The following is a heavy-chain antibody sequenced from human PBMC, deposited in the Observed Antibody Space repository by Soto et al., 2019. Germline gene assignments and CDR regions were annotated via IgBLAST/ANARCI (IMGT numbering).Heavy chain of an antibody. CDR3: ARVDYGANDY. Sequence: QVQLVQSGAEVKKPGSSVKVSRKASGGTFSSYAISWVRQAHGQGLEWMGGIIPIFGTANYAQKFQGRVTITADESTSTADMELSSLRAEDTAVYYCARVDYGANDYWCQGTLVTVSS. CDR1: GGTFSSYA. J-gene: IGHJ4*02. CDR2: IIPIFGTA. V-gene: IGHV1-69*12. D-gene: IGHD4-17*01.